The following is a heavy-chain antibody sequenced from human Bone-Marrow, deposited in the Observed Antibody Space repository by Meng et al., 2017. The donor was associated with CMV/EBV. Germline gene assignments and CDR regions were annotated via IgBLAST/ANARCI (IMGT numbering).Heavy chain of an antibody. D-gene: IGHD6-19*01. J-gene: IGHJ6*02. V-gene: IGHV1-2*02. CDR1: GYTFTGYY. Sequence: ASVKVSCKASGYTFTGYYMHWVRQAPGQGLEWMGWISPNSGGTNSAQKFQGRVTMTRDTSISTAYMELSRLRSDGTAVYYCYNPGIPVGGGGRWYYGLDVWGQGTTVTVSS. CDR2: ISPNSGGT. CDR3: YNPGIPVGGGGRWYYGLDV.